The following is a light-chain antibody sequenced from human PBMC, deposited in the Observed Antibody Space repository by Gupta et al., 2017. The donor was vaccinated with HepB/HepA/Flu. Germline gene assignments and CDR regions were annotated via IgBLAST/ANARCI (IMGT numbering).Light chain of an antibody. Sequence: QSALTQPPSASGSPGQSVAISCIGTSSDIGNNYNVVSWYQQHPDKAPRLLIYEVNQRPSGVPDRFSGSKSGNTASLTVSGLQPEDEADYYCSSYETSDSVVFGGGTKLTVL. CDR3: SSYETSDSVV. CDR1: SSDIGNNYNV. J-gene: IGLJ2*01. CDR2: EVN. V-gene: IGLV2-8*01.